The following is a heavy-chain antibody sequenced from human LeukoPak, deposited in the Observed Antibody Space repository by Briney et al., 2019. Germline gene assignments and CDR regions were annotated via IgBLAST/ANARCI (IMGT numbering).Heavy chain of an antibody. V-gene: IGHV4-39*01. D-gene: IGHD5-24*01. CDR1: GGSINSSSYY. Sequence: SSETLSLTCTVSGGSINSSSYYWGWIRQPPGKGLEWIGSIFYSGNTYDNPSLKSRVTISVDTSKNQFSLKLNSVTAADTAVYYCARHRSKWLQSSFDYWGQGTLVTLSS. J-gene: IGHJ4*02. CDR3: ARHRSKWLQSSFDY. CDR2: IFYSGNT.